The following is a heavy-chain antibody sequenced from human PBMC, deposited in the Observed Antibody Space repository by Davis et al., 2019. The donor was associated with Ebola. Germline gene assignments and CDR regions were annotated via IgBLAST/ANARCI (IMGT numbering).Heavy chain of an antibody. D-gene: IGHD6-19*01. CDR3: ARGSQWLGPDY. CDR2: IYYSGNT. Sequence: MPSETLSLTCTVSGGSISNYYWSWIRQPPGKGLEWIGYIYYSGNTNYNPSLESRVTISVDTSKNQFSLNLRSVTAADTAVYYCARGSQWLGPDYWGQGTLVTVSS. V-gene: IGHV4-59*01. CDR1: GGSISNYY. J-gene: IGHJ4*02.